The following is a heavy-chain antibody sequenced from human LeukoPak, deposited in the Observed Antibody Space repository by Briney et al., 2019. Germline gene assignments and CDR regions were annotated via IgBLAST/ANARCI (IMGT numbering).Heavy chain of an antibody. D-gene: IGHD3-16*02. CDR3: ARDMQLST. CDR2: ISYSGANS. J-gene: IGHJ3*01. V-gene: IGHV3-23*01. CDR1: GFTFSNYASYA. Sequence: GGSLRLSCAASGFTFSNYASYAMSWVRQAPGEGLEWVSLISYSGANSYYTDSVRGRFTISRDNSKDTLFLQMNSLRAEDTAIYYCARDMQLSTWGLGTMVTVSS.